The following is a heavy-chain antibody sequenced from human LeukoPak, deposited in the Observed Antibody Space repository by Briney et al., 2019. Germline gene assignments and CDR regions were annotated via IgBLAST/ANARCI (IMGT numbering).Heavy chain of an antibody. CDR1: GGSITSAASY. J-gene: IGHJ2*01. CDR2: IYYGGNT. V-gene: IGHV4-31*03. Sequence: PSETLSLTCTVSGGSITSAASYWSWIRQHPGKGLEWIGFIYYGGNTYHNPSLKSRVTMSVDMSRKQISLKLSSVTAADTAMYYCARVRYFYDSSGPRDWYFDLWGRGALVTVSS. D-gene: IGHD3-22*01. CDR3: ARVRYFYDSSGPRDWYFDL.